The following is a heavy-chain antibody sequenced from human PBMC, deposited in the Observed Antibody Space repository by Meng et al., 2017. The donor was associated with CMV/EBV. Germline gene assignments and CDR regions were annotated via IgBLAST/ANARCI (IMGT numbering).Heavy chain of an antibody. J-gene: IGHJ4*02. CDR2: ISSSSSYI. Sequence: GESLKISCAASGFTFSSYSVNWVRQAPGKGLEWVSSISSSSSYIYYADSVKGRFTISRDNAKNSLYLQMNSLRAEDTAVYYCARVKMATSSRGYFDYWGQGTLVTVSS. CDR1: GFTFSSYS. D-gene: IGHD5-24*01. V-gene: IGHV3-21*01. CDR3: ARVKMATSSRGYFDY.